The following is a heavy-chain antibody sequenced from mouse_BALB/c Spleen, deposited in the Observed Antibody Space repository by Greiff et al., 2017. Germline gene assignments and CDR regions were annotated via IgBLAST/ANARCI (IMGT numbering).Heavy chain of an antibody. D-gene: IGHD1-1*01. J-gene: IGHJ2*01. CDR1: GYTFTSYW. CDR2: IYPGNSDT. V-gene: IGHV1-5*01. Sequence: EVQLQQSGTVLARPGASVKMSCKASGYTFTSYWMHWVKQRPGQGLEWIGAIYPGNSDTSYNQKFKGKAKLTAVTATSTAYMELSSLTNEDSAVYYCTRSGYGSSYDYFDYWGQGTTLTVSS. CDR3: TRSGYGSSYDYFDY.